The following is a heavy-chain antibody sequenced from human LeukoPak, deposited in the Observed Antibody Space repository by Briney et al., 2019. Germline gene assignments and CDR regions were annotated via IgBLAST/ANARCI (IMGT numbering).Heavy chain of an antibody. Sequence: SQTLSLTCAISGDSVSSNSAAWNWIRQSPPRGLEWLGRTYYRSKWYNDYAVSVKSRITINPDTSKNQFSLQLNSVTPEDTAVYYCARDRSGSSWYVSQFRNYYYYMDVWGKGTTATISS. CDR2: TYYRSKWYN. V-gene: IGHV6-1*01. J-gene: IGHJ6*03. CDR1: GDSVSSNSAA. CDR3: ARDRSGSSWYVSQFRNYYYYMDV. D-gene: IGHD6-13*01.